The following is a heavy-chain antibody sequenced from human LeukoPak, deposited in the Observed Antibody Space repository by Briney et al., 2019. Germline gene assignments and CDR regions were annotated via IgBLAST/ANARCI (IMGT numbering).Heavy chain of an antibody. CDR2: INPDSGGT. CDR1: GYIFTGNY. D-gene: IGHD6-19*01. V-gene: IGHV1-2*02. Sequence: GASVKVSCKASGYIFTGNYIHWVRQAPGQGFEWMGWINPDSGGTHYAQKFQARVTMTRDTSISTAYMQLSRLTSDDTAVYYCAREGAVGWDIWGQGTLVTVSS. J-gene: IGHJ4*02. CDR3: AREGAVGWDI.